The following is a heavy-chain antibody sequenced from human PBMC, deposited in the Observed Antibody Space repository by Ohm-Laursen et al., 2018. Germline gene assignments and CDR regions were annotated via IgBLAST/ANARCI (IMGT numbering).Heavy chain of an antibody. CDR1: GYSISSGYC. D-gene: IGHD3-3*01. J-gene: IGHJ3*01. Sequence: TLTLTCAVSGYSISSGYCWGWIRQPPGKGLEWIGNIYYSGSTYYNPSLRSRVSISIPTSQNQFSLKLSSVTATDTAVYYCARAFWNGYNDAFDVWGQGTMVTVSS. CDR2: IYYSGST. V-gene: IGHV4-38-2*01. CDR3: ARAFWNGYNDAFDV.